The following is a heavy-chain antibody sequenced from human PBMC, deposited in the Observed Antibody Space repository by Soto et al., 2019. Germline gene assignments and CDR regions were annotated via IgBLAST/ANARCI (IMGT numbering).Heavy chain of an antibody. CDR1: RFTFSSFA. CDR3: AKENLGAPYFDS. V-gene: IGHV3-23*01. J-gene: IGHJ4*02. CDR2: ISGNGGST. D-gene: IGHD1-26*01. Sequence: EVQLLESGGGLVQPGGSLRLSCAASRFTFSSFAMSWVRQAPGKGLEWVSAISGNGGSTYYADSVKGRFTISRDNSENTLFLQMNSLRAEDTAIYYCAKENLGAPYFDSWGRGTLVSVSS.